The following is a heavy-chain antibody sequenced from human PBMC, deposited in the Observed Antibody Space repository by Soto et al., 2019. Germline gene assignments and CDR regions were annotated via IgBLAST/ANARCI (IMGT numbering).Heavy chain of an antibody. CDR3: ASSTTSYGQTRNFFDY. J-gene: IGHJ4*02. CDR1: GGSISSGGYY. D-gene: IGHD4-17*01. Sequence: QVQLQESGPGLVKPSQTLSLTCTVSGGSISSGGYYWSWIRQHPGKGLEWIGYIYYSGSTYYNPSLKSRVTIAVDTSKNQFSLKLSSVTAADTAVYYCASSTTSYGQTRNFFDYWGQGTLVTVSS. V-gene: IGHV4-31*03. CDR2: IYYSGST.